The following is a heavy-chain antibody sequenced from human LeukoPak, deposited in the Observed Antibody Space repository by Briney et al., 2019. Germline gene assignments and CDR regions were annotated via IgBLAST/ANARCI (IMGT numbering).Heavy chain of an antibody. CDR2: IYYSGST. V-gene: IGHV4-59*08. CDR1: GGSISSYY. J-gene: IGHJ4*02. Sequence: PSETLFLTCTVSGGSISSYYWSWIRQPPGKGLEWIGYIYYSGSTNYNPSLKSRVTISVDTSKNQFSLKLSSVTAADTAVYYCARAPLSGSGSYYNDYWGQGTLVTVSS. D-gene: IGHD3-10*01. CDR3: ARAPLSGSGSYYNDY.